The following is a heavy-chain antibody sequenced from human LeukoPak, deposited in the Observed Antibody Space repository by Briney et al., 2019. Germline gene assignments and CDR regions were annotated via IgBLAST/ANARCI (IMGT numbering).Heavy chain of an antibody. CDR3: ARSFRVVRGMDV. CDR2: INSDGSST. D-gene: IGHD3-10*01. V-gene: IGHV3-74*01. J-gene: IGHJ6*03. CDR1: GFTFSSCW. Sequence: GGSLRLSCAASGFTFSSCWMHWVRQAPGKGLVWVSRINSDGSSTSYADSVKGRFTISRDNAKNTLYLQMNSLRAEDTAVYYCARSFRVVRGMDVWGKGTTVTVSS.